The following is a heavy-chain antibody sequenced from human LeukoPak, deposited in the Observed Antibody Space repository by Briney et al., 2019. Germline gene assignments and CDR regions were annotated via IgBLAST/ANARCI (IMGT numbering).Heavy chain of an antibody. J-gene: IGHJ4*02. D-gene: IGHD3-9*01. Sequence: ESLKISCAASGFTFSSYSMNWVRQAPGKGLEWVSSISSSSSYIYYADSVKGRFTISRDNAKNSLYLQMNSLRAEDTAVYYCARDLYYDILTGYFDYWGQGTLVTVSS. V-gene: IGHV3-21*01. CDR1: GFTFSSYS. CDR3: ARDLYYDILTGYFDY. CDR2: ISSSSSYI.